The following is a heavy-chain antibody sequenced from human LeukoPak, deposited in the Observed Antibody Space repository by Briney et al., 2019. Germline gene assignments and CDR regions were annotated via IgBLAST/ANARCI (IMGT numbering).Heavy chain of an antibody. Sequence: SETLSLTCTVSGGSISSYYWSWIRQPPGKGLEWIGYIYYSGSTNYNPSLKSRVTIPVDTSKNQFSLKLSSVTAADTAVYYCARGGGYLYYFDYWGQGTLVTVSS. V-gene: IGHV4-59*01. CDR2: IYYSGST. D-gene: IGHD5-12*01. CDR1: GGSISSYY. CDR3: ARGGGYLYYFDY. J-gene: IGHJ4*02.